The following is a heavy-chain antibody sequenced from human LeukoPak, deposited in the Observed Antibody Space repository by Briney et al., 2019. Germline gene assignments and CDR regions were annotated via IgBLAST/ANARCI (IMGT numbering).Heavy chain of an antibody. V-gene: IGHV3-23*01. J-gene: IGHJ4*02. D-gene: IGHD5-18*01. CDR3: VKLGYSYDDRGNFDY. Sequence: PGGSLRLSCAASGFTFSNYAMNWVRLAPGKGREWVSAVSGGGGSTYYADSVRGRFTISRDNSKNTLYLQMNSLRAEDRGVYYCVKLGYSYDDRGNFDYWGQGTLVTVSS. CDR2: VSGGGGST. CDR1: GFTFSNYA.